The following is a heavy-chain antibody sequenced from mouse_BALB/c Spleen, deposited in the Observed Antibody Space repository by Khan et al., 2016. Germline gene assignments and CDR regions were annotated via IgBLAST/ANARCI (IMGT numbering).Heavy chain of an antibody. CDR3: ARDLNRYFDV. V-gene: IGHV5-4*02. J-gene: IGHJ1*01. Sequence: EVELVESGGGLVKPGGSLKLSCAASGFTFSDYYMYWVRQTPEKRLEWVATISDGGSYTYYPDSVKGRFTISRDNAKNNLYLQMSSLKSEDTAMYYCARDLNRYFDVWGAGTTVTVSS. CDR1: GFTFSDYY. CDR2: ISDGGSYT.